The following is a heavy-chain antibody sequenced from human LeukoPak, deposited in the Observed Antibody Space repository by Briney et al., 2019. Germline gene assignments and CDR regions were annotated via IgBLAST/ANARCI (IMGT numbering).Heavy chain of an antibody. Sequence: GESLRLSCAASGFSFSGSWMHWVRQVPGKGLVWVSRISSDGSATIYADSVRGRFTISRDNAKNTLYLQMDSLRAEDTAVYYCERYRGGRGPTTFHIWGQGTMVTVSS. J-gene: IGHJ3*02. V-gene: IGHV3-74*01. D-gene: IGHD1-26*01. CDR2: ISSDGSAT. CDR1: GFSFSGSW. CDR3: ERYRGGRGPTTFHI.